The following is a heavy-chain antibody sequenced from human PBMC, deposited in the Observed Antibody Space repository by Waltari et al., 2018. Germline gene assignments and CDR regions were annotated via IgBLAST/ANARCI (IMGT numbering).Heavy chain of an antibody. D-gene: IGHD6-13*01. V-gene: IGHV3-21*06. CDR3: ARARGNSWYSDY. CDR2: ITHTGTST. J-gene: IGHJ4*02. Sequence: EVQLVESGGGLVQPGGSLRLSCVASGFTFSSYSMNWVRQAPGKGLVWVASITHTGTSTYYADSVKGRFTISRDSAKNSLFRQMNSLRPEDTAVYFCARARGNSWYSDYWGQGTLVTVSS. CDR1: GFTFSSYS.